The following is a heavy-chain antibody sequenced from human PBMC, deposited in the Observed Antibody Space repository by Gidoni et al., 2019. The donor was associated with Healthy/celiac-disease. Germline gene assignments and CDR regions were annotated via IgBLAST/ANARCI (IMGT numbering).Heavy chain of an antibody. J-gene: IGHJ4*02. Sequence: QLQLQESGPGLVKPSETLSLTCTVSGGSISSSSYYWGWIRQPPGKGLEWIGSIYYSGSTYYNPSLQSRVTISVDTSKNQFSLKLSSVTAADTAVYYCARGAQLLSFDYWGQGTLVTVSS. CDR1: GGSISSSSYY. CDR2: IYYSGST. D-gene: IGHD2-2*01. V-gene: IGHV4-39*07. CDR3: ARGAQLLSFDY.